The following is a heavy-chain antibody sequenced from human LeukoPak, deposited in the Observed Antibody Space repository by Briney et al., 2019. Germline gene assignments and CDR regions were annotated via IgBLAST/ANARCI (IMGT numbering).Heavy chain of an antibody. CDR3: AGAYCGGDCYPGVAFDI. J-gene: IGHJ3*02. CDR1: GFPFSSYS. D-gene: IGHD2-21*02. CDR2: ISSSSTFI. V-gene: IGHV3-21*01. Sequence: PGGSLRLSCAASGFPFSSYSMNWVRQAPGKGLEWVSYISSSSTFIFYADSVKGRFTISRDNAKNSLYLQVNSLRAEDTAVYYCAGAYCGGDCYPGVAFDIWGQGTMVTVSS.